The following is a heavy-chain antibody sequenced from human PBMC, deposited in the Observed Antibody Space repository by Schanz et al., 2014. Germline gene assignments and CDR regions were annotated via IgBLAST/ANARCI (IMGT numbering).Heavy chain of an antibody. V-gene: IGHV3-74*02. Sequence: EVQLLESGGGLVQPGGSLKLSCAASGLIFSNYVMSWVRQAPGKGLVWVSHIKSDGSSTSYADSVKGRFTISRDNAKNTLYLQMNSLRAEDTAVYYCARPALWFGDNCFDPWGQGTLVTVSS. CDR3: ARPALWFGDNCFDP. CDR1: GLIFSNYV. D-gene: IGHD3-10*01. CDR2: IKSDGSST. J-gene: IGHJ5*02.